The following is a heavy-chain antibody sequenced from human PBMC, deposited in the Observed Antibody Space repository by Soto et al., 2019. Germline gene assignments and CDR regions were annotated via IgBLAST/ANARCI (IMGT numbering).Heavy chain of an antibody. D-gene: IGHD3-22*01. CDR2: INPSGGST. CDR1: GCTFTSYY. V-gene: IGHV1-46*01. J-gene: IGHJ5*02. Sequence: GASVKVSCKASGCTFTSYYMHWVRQAPGQGLEWMGIINPSGGSTSYAQKFQGRVTMTRDTSTSTVYMELSSLRSEDTAVYYCARDAFPITMIVVVAPLRWFDPWGQGTLVTVS. CDR3: ARDAFPITMIVVVAPLRWFDP.